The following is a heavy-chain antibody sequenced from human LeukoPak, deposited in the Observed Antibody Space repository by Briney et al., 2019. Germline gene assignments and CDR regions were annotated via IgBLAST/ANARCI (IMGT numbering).Heavy chain of an antibody. CDR3: ARDEDTAMPVGYMDV. D-gene: IGHD5-18*01. V-gene: IGHV4-61*02. CDR1: GGSISSGSYY. Sequence: SQTLSLTCTVSGGSISSGSYYWSWIRQPAGKGLEWIGRIYTSGSTNYNPSLKSRVTISVDTSKNQFSLKLSSVTAADTAVYYCARDEDTAMPVGYMDVWGKGTTVTVSS. J-gene: IGHJ6*03. CDR2: IYTSGST.